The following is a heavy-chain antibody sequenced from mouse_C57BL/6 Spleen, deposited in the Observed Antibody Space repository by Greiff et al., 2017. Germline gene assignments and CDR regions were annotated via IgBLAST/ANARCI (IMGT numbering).Heavy chain of an antibody. CDR3: ARWITTNGYFDV. CDR1: GFTFTDYY. Sequence: EVKLMESGGGLVQPGGSLSLSCAASGFTFTDYYMSWVRQPPGKALEWLGFIRNKANGYTTEYSASVKGRFTISRDNSQSILYLQMNALRAEDSATCYCARWITTNGYFDVWGTGTTVTVSS. CDR2: IRNKANGYTT. D-gene: IGHD1-1*01. J-gene: IGHJ1*03. V-gene: IGHV7-3*01.